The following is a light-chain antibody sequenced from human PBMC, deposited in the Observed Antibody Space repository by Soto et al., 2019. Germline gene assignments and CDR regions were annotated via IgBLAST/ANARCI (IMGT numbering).Light chain of an antibody. V-gene: IGKV1-12*01. CDR1: QDISSR. Sequence: DIQMTQFPSSVSASVVDTVTITCRASQDISSRLAWFQQKPGRAPKYVIQAASMLQSGFPSRFAGSGSGTEFTLTINTLQPEDFATYYCLQVKSFPRTFGQGTKVDI. J-gene: IGKJ1*01. CDR2: AAS. CDR3: LQVKSFPRT.